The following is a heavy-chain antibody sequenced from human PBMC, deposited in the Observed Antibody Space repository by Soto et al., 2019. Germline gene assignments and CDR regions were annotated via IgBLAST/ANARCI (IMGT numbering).Heavy chain of an antibody. J-gene: IGHJ5*02. Sequence: SETLSLTCTVSNDSINSYYWSWIRQPPGKGLEWIGYSYFSGGTDYNPSLKGRVTISVDRSRNQFSLKLTSVTAADTAVYYCVRELSRGWFDPWGQGTLVTVSS. CDR2: SYFSGGT. D-gene: IGHD3-16*01. V-gene: IGHV4-59*01. CDR3: VRELSRGWFDP. CDR1: NDSINSYY.